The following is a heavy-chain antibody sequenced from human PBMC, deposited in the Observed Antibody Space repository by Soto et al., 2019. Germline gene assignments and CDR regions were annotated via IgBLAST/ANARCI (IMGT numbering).Heavy chain of an antibody. J-gene: IGHJ6*02. CDR3: ARGSQVRYFDWLRPNYYYYGMDV. CDR1: GGTFSSYA. Sequence: SVKVSCKASGGTFSSYAISWVRQAPGQGLEWMGGIIPIFGTANYAQKFQGRVTITADESTSTAYMELSSLRSEDTAVYYCARGSQVRYFDWLRPNYYYYGMDVWGQGTTVTVSS. CDR2: IIPIFGTA. V-gene: IGHV1-69*13. D-gene: IGHD3-9*01.